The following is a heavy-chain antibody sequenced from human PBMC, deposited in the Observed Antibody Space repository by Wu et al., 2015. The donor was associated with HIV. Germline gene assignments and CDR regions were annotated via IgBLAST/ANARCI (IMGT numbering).Heavy chain of an antibody. V-gene: IGHV1-2*02. CDR3: ARGPLDYDILTGYYSYYYYMDV. CDR1: GYIFTGYY. J-gene: IGHJ6*03. CDR2: INPNSGGT. D-gene: IGHD3-9*01. Sequence: QVQLVQSGAEVKKPGASVKVSCKASGYIFTGYYLHWVRQAPGQGLEWMGWINPNSGGTNYAQKFQGRVTMTRDTSISTAYMELSRLRSDDTAVYYCARGPLDYDILTGYYSYYYYMDVWGKGPRSPSP.